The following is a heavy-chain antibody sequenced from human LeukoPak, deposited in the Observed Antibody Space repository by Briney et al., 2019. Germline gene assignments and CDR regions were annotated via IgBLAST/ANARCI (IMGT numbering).Heavy chain of an antibody. Sequence: GGSLRLSCAASGFTFSRYWISWVRQAPGKGLEWVANINQDGSQKRYVDSVQGRFTISRDNTKNSLFLQMNSLRAEDTAVYYCARLKDDVTKLDYWGQGTLVTVSS. V-gene: IGHV3-7*01. CDR2: INQDGSQK. CDR1: GFTFSRYW. J-gene: IGHJ4*02. D-gene: IGHD2-8*01. CDR3: ARLKDDVTKLDY.